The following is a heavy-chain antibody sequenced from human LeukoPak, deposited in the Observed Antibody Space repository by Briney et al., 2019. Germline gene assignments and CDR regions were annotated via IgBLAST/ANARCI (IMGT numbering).Heavy chain of an antibody. Sequence: SETLSLTCTVSGGSISSYYWSWIRQPPGKGLEWIGYIYYSGSTNYNPSLKSRVTISVDTSKNQFSLKLSSVTAADTAVYYCARVPSSGWLIDYWGQRTLVTVSS. J-gene: IGHJ4*02. V-gene: IGHV4-59*01. CDR1: GGSISSYY. CDR3: ARVPSSGWLIDY. CDR2: IYYSGST. D-gene: IGHD6-19*01.